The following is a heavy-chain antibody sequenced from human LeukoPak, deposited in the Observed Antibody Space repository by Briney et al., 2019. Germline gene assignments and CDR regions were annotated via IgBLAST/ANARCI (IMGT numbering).Heavy chain of an antibody. Sequence: SETPSLTCTVSGDSISSSYWSWIRQPAGKGLEWIGRIYISGYTNYNPSLKSRVTMSVDTSKNQFSLNVRSVTAADTAVYYCARDCSGGSCYEGVLDNWGQGTLVTVSS. CDR3: ARDCSGGSCYEGVLDN. CDR2: IYISGYT. D-gene: IGHD2-15*01. V-gene: IGHV4-4*07. J-gene: IGHJ4*02. CDR1: GDSISSSY.